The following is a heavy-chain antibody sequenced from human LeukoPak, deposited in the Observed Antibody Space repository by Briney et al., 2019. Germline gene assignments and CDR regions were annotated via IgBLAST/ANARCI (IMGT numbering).Heavy chain of an antibody. Sequence: PGGSLRLSCAASGFTFNSYAMSWVRQAPGKGLEWVSAISGSGGSTYYADSVKGRFTISRDNSKNTLYLQMNSLRAEDTAVYYCAKVSGSYSGPDDAFDIWGQGTMVTVSS. J-gene: IGHJ3*02. CDR1: GFTFNSYA. CDR2: ISGSGGST. CDR3: AKVSGSYSGPDDAFDI. V-gene: IGHV3-23*01. D-gene: IGHD3-10*01.